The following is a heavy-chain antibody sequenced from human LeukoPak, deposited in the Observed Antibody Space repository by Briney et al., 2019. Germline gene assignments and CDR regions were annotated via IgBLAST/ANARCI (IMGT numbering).Heavy chain of an antibody. CDR1: GGSISSYY. CDR2: IYTSGST. D-gene: IGHD5-12*01. CDR3: AREGFYALVATYYNWFDP. Sequence: SETLSLTCTVSGGSISSYYWSWIRQPAGKGLEWIGRIYTSGSTNHNPSLKSRVTMSVDTSKNQFSLKLSSVTAADTAVYYCAREGFYALVATYYNWFDPWGQGTLVTVSS. J-gene: IGHJ5*02. V-gene: IGHV4-4*07.